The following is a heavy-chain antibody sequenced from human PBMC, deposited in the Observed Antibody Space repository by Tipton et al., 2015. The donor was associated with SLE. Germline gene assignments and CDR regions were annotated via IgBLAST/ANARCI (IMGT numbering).Heavy chain of an antibody. J-gene: IGHJ4*02. CDR2: ISYDGSNK. D-gene: IGHD2-21*01. V-gene: IGHV3-30*04. CDR1: GFTFSSYA. Sequence: SLRLSCAASGFTFSSYAMHWVRQAPGKGLEWVAGISYDGSNKYYADSVKGRFTISRDNSKNTLYVQMNSLRAEDTAVYYCARDGPFIVVVIAAYFDYWGQGTLVTVSS. CDR3: ARDGPFIVVVIAAYFDY.